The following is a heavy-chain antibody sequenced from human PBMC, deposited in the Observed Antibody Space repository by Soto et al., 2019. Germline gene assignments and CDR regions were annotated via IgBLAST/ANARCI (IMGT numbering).Heavy chain of an antibody. D-gene: IGHD5-12*01. CDR2: IYHSGST. Sequence: QLQLQESGSGLVKPSQTLSLTCAVSGGSISSGGYSWSWIRQPPGKGLEWIGYIYHSGSTYYNPSLKTGVTISVDRSTNQFSLKLSSVTAADTAVYYCAAGGGLPRYYWGQGTLVTVSS. CDR3: AAGGGLPRYY. J-gene: IGHJ4*02. CDR1: GGSISSGGYS. V-gene: IGHV4-30-2*01.